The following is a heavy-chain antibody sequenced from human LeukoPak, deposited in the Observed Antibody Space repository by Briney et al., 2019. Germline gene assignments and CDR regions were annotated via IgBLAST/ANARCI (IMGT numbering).Heavy chain of an antibody. CDR1: GGSFSGYY. CDR2: INRSGST. J-gene: IGHJ6*04. D-gene: IGHD3-10*01. CDR3: ARPMVRGVIIGSYYYGMDV. V-gene: IGHV4-34*01. Sequence: SETLSLTCAVYGGSFSGYYWSWIRQPPGKGLEWIGEINRSGSTNYNPSLKSRVTISVDTSKNQFSLKLSSVTAADTAVYYCARPMVRGVIIGSYYYGMDVWGKGTTVTVSS.